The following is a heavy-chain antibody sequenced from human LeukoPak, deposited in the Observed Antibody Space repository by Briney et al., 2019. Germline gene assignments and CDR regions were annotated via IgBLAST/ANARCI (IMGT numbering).Heavy chain of an antibody. D-gene: IGHD6-19*01. V-gene: IGHV3-7*01. J-gene: IGHJ4*02. CDR1: GFTFNSYW. CDR3: ARDNSGFDY. CDR2: IRHDGSAR. Sequence: GGSLRLSCAASGFTFNSYWTTWVRQAPGKGLEWVANIRHDGSARYYGDSVKGRFTISRDDAKNSLFLQMNSLRADDTALYYCARDNSGFDYWGQGTLVTVSS.